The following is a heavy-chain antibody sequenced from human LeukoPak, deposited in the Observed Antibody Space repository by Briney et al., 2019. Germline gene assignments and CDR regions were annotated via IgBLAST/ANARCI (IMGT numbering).Heavy chain of an antibody. CDR2: INHSGST. CDR1: GGSISSYY. Sequence: SETLSLTCTVSGGSISSYYWSWIRQPPGKGLEWIGEINHSGSTNYNPSLKSRVTISVDTSKNQFSLKLSSVTAADTAVYYCARVVGATRDSWIAYWGQGTLVTVSS. D-gene: IGHD1-26*01. CDR3: ARVVGATRDSWIAY. V-gene: IGHV4-34*01. J-gene: IGHJ4*02.